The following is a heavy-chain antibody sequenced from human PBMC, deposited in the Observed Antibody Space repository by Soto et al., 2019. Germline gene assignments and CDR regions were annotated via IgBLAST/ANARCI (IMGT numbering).Heavy chain of an antibody. V-gene: IGHV3-23*01. Sequence: PVGSLRLSCAASGFTFSSYAMSWVRQAPGKGLEWVSAISGSGGSTYYADSVKGRFTISRDNSKNTLYLQMNSLRAEDTAVYYWAKELNLSVGQWLVPNYYYYGMDVGGQGTTVTVS. CDR3: AKELNLSVGQWLVPNYYYYGMDV. CDR2: ISGSGGST. D-gene: IGHD6-19*01. CDR1: GFTFSSYA. J-gene: IGHJ6*02.